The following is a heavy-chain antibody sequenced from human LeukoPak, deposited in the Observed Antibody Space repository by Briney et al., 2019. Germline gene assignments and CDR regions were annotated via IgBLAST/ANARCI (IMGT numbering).Heavy chain of an antibody. Sequence: SETLSLTCAVYGGSFSGYYWSWIRQPPGKGLEWIGEINHSGSTNYNPSLKSRVTISVDTSKNQFSLKLSSVTAADTAVYYYARGLGRDYWGQGTLVTVSS. D-gene: IGHD1-26*01. CDR3: ARGLGRDY. V-gene: IGHV4-34*01. J-gene: IGHJ4*02. CDR1: GGSFSGYY. CDR2: INHSGST.